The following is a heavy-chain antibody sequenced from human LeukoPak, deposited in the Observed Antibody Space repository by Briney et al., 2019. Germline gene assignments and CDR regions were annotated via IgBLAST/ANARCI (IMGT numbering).Heavy chain of an antibody. D-gene: IGHD1-26*01. CDR1: GGTFSSYA. J-gene: IGHJ5*02. Sequence: GASVKVSCKASGGTFSSYAISWVRQAPGQGLEWIGRIIPILGIANYAQKFQGRVTITADKSTTTVYMELSSLKSGDTAVYYCTRVNLRGSQYNWFDPWGQGTLVTVSS. CDR2: IIPILGIA. CDR3: TRVNLRGSQYNWFDP. V-gene: IGHV1-69*04.